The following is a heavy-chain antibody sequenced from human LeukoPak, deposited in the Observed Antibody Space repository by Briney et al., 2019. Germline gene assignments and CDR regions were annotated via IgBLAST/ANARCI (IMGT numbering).Heavy chain of an antibody. V-gene: IGHV3-7*01. CDR3: ARGGDIVVVDNWFDP. CDR1: GFTFSSYW. J-gene: IGHJ5*02. Sequence: GGSLRLSCAASGFTFSSYWMSWVRQAPGKGLKWVANIKQDGSEKYYVDSVKGRFTISRDNAKNSLYLQMNSLRAEDTAVYYCARGGDIVVVDNWFDPWGQGTLVTVSS. D-gene: IGHD2-2*01. CDR2: IKQDGSEK.